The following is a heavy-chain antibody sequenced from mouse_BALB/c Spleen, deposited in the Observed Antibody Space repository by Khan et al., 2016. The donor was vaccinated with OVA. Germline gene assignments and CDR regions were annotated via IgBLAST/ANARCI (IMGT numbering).Heavy chain of an antibody. CDR3: AKFTPDYYSMDY. V-gene: IGHV2-3*01. CDR2: IWGYGST. J-gene: IGHJ4*01. D-gene: IGHD1-1*01. CDR1: GFSLSSYG. Sequence: QVQLKESGPGLVAPSQSLSITCTVSGFSLSSYGVNWVRQPPGKGLEWLGVIWGYGSTNYHSALVSRLIISKDNSKSQVFLKLNGLQTDDTDTYYCAKFTPDYYSMDYWGQGTSVTVSS.